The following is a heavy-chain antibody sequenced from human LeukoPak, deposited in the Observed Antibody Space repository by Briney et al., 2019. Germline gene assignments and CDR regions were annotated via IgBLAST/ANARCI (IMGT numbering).Heavy chain of an antibody. D-gene: IGHD3-10*01. CDR1: GGSISSYY. V-gene: IGHV4-59*01. CDR3: ASVLGGSFDY. Sequence: SETLSLTCTVSGGSISSYYWSWIRQPPGKGLEWIGYVYYSGSTNYNPSLKSRVTISVDTSKNQFSLKLSSVTAADTAVYYCASVLGGSFDYWGQGTLVTVSS. CDR2: VYYSGST. J-gene: IGHJ4*02.